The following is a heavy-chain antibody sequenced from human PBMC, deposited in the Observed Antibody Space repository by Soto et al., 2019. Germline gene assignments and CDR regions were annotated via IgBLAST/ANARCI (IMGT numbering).Heavy chain of an antibody. J-gene: IGHJ4*02. CDR3: ARDWGPYYYDSSGYSDY. D-gene: IGHD3-22*01. CDR2: INPSGGST. V-gene: IGHV1-46*01. Sequence: ASVKVSCKASGYTFTSYYMHWVRQAPGQGLEWMGIINPSGGSTSYAQKFQGRVTMTRDTSTSTVYMELSSLRSEDTAVYYCARDWGPYYYDSSGYSDYWGQGTLVTVSS. CDR1: GYTFTSYY.